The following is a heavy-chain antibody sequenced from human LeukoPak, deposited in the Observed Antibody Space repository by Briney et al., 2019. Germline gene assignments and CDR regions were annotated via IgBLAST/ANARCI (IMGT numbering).Heavy chain of an antibody. CDR2: ISSSSSYI. D-gene: IGHD6-13*01. CDR3: AREGRIAAAGRKSFDY. CDR1: GFTFSGYS. Sequence: GGSLRLSCAASGFTFSGYSMNWVRQAPGKGLEWVSSISSSSSYIYYADSVKGRFTISRDNAKNSLYLQMNSLRAEDTAVYYCAREGRIAAAGRKSFDYWGQGTLVTVSS. J-gene: IGHJ4*02. V-gene: IGHV3-21*01.